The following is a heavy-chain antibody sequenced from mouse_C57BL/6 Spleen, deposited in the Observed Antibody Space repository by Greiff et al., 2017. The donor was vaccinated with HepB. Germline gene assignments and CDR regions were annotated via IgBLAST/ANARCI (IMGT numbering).Heavy chain of an antibody. D-gene: IGHD2-4*01. Sequence: QVQLQQPGAELVRPGSSVKLSCKASGYTFTSYWMHWVKQRPIQGLDWIGNIDPSDSETHYNQKFKDKATLTVDKSSSTAYMQLSSLTSEDSAVYYCARSIYYDYASYAMDYWGQGTSVTVSS. CDR3: ARSIYYDYASYAMDY. CDR2: IDPSDSET. CDR1: GYTFTSYW. J-gene: IGHJ4*01. V-gene: IGHV1-52*01.